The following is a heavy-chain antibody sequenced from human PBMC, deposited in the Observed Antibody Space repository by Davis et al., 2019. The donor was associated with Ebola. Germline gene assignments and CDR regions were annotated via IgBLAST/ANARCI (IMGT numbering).Heavy chain of an antibody. Sequence: GESLKISCQGTGYKFSNYWIVWVRQMPGKGLEWMRVIYPGDSDIRYSPSFQGQVIISADKYISTAYLQWSSLKASDTAIYYCARQGGGSGRLTSFDYWGQGTLVTVSS. CDR2: IYPGDSDI. J-gene: IGHJ4*02. V-gene: IGHV5-51*01. CDR1: GYKFSNYW. CDR3: ARQGGGSGRLTSFDY. D-gene: IGHD1-26*01.